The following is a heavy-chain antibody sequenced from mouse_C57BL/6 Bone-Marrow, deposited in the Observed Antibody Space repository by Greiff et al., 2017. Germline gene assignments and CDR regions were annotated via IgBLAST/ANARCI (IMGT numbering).Heavy chain of an antibody. J-gene: IGHJ1*03. CDR3: AKPYTSIYSDIEV. CDR1: GYTFTSYW. D-gene: IGHD2-10*02. Sequence: QVQLQQPGAELVKPGASVKMSCKASGYTFTSYWITWVKQRPGQGLEWIGDIYPGSGSTNYNEKFQSKATLTVDTSSSTAYMQLSSLTSEDSAVYISAKPYTSIYSDIEVWGTEATVTVSS. CDR2: IYPGSGST. V-gene: IGHV1-55*01.